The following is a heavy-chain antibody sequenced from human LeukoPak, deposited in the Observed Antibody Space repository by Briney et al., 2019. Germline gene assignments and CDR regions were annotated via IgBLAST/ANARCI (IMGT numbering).Heavy chain of an antibody. CDR1: GFTFSTYS. CDR2: ISSGSSTI. J-gene: IGHJ4*02. Sequence: GGSLRLSCAASGFTFSTYSMNWVRQAPGKGLEWVSYISSGSSTIYYADSVKGRFTISRDNAKNSLYLQMNSLRAEDTAVYYCARDPAGAGIYYDYWGQGTLVTVSS. D-gene: IGHD6-19*01. V-gene: IGHV3-48*01. CDR3: ARDPAGAGIYYDY.